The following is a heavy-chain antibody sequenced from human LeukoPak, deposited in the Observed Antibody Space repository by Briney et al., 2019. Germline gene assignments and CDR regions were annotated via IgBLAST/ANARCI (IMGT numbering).Heavy chain of an antibody. Sequence: PSETLSLTCTVSGGSISSYYWSWIRQPPGKGLEWIAYISDIGSINYNPSLKSRVTISLDTSKKQLSLKLSSVTAADTAVYYCARVFQGDYFDYWGQGTLVTVSS. D-gene: IGHD2/OR15-2a*01. V-gene: IGHV4-59*12. CDR1: GGSISSYY. J-gene: IGHJ4*02. CDR2: ISDIGSI. CDR3: ARVFQGDYFDY.